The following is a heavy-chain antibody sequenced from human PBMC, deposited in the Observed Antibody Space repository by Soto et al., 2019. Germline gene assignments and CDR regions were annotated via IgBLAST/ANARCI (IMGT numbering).Heavy chain of an antibody. Sequence: GGSLRLSCAASGFTFSSYGMHWVRQAPGKGLEWVAVISYDGSNKYYADSVKGRFTISRDNSKNTLYLQMNSLRAEDTAVYYCAKDRGYDSSGYYYPYFDYWGQGTLVTVSS. V-gene: IGHV3-30*18. D-gene: IGHD3-22*01. J-gene: IGHJ4*02. CDR3: AKDRGYDSSGYYYPYFDY. CDR2: ISYDGSNK. CDR1: GFTFSSYG.